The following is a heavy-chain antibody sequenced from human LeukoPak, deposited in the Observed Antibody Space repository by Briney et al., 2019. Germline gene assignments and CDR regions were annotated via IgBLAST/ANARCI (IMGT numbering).Heavy chain of an antibody. D-gene: IGHD6-19*01. CDR3: ARVRGDDKYSSGWYLDF. CDR1: GFTFSNYG. V-gene: IGHV3-33*01. CDR2: IWYDGSNK. Sequence: GGSLRLSCAASGFTFSNYGMHWVRQTPGKGLEWVAVIWYDGSNKYYADSVKGRFTISRDNSKNTLYLQMNSLRAEDTAVYYCARVRGDDKYSSGWYLDFWGQGTLVTLST. J-gene: IGHJ4*02.